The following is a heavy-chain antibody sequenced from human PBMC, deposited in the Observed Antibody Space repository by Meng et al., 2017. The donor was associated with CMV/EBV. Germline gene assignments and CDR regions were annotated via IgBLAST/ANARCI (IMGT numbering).Heavy chain of an antibody. V-gene: IGHV1-18*01. Sequence: ASVTVSCQASGYTFTSYGISWLRQAPGQGLEWMGWISAYNGNTNYAQKLQGRVTMTTDTSTSTAYMELRSLRSDDTAGYYCARDLLYSNYTFYYYYGMDVWGQGTTVTVSS. CDR1: GYTFTSYG. J-gene: IGHJ6*02. CDR3: ARDLLYSNYTFYYYYGMDV. CDR2: ISAYNGNT. D-gene: IGHD4-11*01.